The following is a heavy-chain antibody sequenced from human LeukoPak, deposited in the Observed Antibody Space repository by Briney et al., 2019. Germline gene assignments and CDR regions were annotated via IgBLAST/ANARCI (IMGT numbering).Heavy chain of an antibody. D-gene: IGHD3-22*01. J-gene: IGHJ4*02. CDR3: ARRQYYYDSSGYYYSYYFDY. Sequence: GESLKISCKGSGYSFTSYWIGWVRQVPGKGLEWMGIIYPGDSDTRYSPSFQGQVTISADKSISTAYLQWSSLKASDTAMYYCARRQYYYDSSGYYYSYYFDYWGQGTLVTVSS. CDR1: GYSFTSYW. V-gene: IGHV5-51*01. CDR2: IYPGDSDT.